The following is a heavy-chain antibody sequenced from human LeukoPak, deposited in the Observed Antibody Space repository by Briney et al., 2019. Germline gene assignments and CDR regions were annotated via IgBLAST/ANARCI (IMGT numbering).Heavy chain of an antibody. V-gene: IGHV4-59*08. Sequence: SETLSLTCTVSGGSISSYYWSWIRQPPGKGLEWIGYIYYSGSTNYNPSLKSRVTISVDTSKNQFSLKLSSVTAADTAVYYCARRGIFYGGKAFDIWGQGTMVTVSS. D-gene: IGHD4-23*01. CDR1: GGSISSYY. CDR3: ARRGIFYGGKAFDI. J-gene: IGHJ3*02. CDR2: IYYSGST.